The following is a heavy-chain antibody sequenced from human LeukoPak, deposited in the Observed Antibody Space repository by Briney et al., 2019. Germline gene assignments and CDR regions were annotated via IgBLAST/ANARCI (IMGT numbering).Heavy chain of an antibody. CDR2: IYYSGTT. Sequence: SVTLSLTCTVSGGSISSYYWSWIRQPPGKGLEWIGYIYYSGTTDYNPSLKSRVTISVDTSNNQFSLKVISVTAADTAVYYCARSSGTYRSFDYWGQGTLVTVSS. J-gene: IGHJ4*02. CDR3: ARSSGTYRSFDY. D-gene: IGHD1-26*01. CDR1: GGSISSYY. V-gene: IGHV4-59*01.